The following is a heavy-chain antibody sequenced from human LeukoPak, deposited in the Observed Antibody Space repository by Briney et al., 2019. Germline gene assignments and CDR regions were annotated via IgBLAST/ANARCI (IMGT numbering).Heavy chain of an antibody. CDR1: GYTFTSYA. CDR3: VTSGPGNWFDP. Sequence: EASVKVSCKASGYTFTSYAMNWVRQAPGQGLEWMGWINTNTGNPTYAQGFTGRFVFSLDTSVSTAYLMISRLKAEDTAVYYCVTSGPGNWFDPWGQGTRVIVSS. CDR2: INTNTGNP. V-gene: IGHV7-4-1*02. J-gene: IGHJ5*02. D-gene: IGHD3-10*01.